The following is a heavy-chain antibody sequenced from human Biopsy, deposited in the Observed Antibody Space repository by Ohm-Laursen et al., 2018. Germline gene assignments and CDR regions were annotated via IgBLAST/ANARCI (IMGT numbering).Heavy chain of an antibody. CDR2: ISFDGSDQ. CDR3: VKDRGAAGTDYYYGMDV. Sequence: SLRLSCAATSSTFSTYGMHWVRQAPGKGLERVAVISFDGSDQKYADSVKGRFTISRDNSKNTLYLQMNSLRAEATAVFYCVKDRGAAGTDYYYGMDVWGQGTTVTVSS. D-gene: IGHD3-10*01. V-gene: IGHV3-30*18. J-gene: IGHJ6*02. CDR1: SSTFSTYG.